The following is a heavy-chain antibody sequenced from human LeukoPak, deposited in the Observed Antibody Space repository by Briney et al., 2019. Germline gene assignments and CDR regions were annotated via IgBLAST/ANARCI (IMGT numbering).Heavy chain of an antibody. CDR2: IIEKGNA. J-gene: IGHJ2*01. CDR3: ARGYYPPRWYFDL. D-gene: IGHD3-10*01. Sequence: SETLSLTCALYGGSFSSYSWSWTWIRQTPEKGLEWIGEIIEKGNANYNPSLESRVTIDLDTSKTQFSLKLTSMTPADTAMYYCARGYYPPRWYFDLWGRGTLVTVSS. V-gene: IGHV4-34*01. CDR1: GGSFSSYS.